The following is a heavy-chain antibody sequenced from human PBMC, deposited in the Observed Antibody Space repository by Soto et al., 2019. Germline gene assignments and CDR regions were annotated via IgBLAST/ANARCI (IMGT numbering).Heavy chain of an antibody. J-gene: IGHJ6*02. CDR2: IIPIFDTA. D-gene: IGHD2-2*01. Sequence: QVQLVQSGAEVKKPGSSVKVSCKASGGTFSSYAISWVRQAPGQGLEWMGGIIPIFDTANYAQKFQGRVTITADESTSTAYMEVSSLRSEDTAVYYCARHDCISSSCYYYDYYGMDVWGQGTTVTVS. V-gene: IGHV1-69*12. CDR3: ARHDCISSSCYYYDYYGMDV. CDR1: GGTFSSYA.